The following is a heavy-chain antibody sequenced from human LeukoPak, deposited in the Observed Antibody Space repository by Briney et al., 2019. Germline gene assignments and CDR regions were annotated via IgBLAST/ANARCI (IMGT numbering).Heavy chain of an antibody. Sequence: SETLSLTCTVSGGSISSHYWSWIRQPPGKGLEWIGYIYYSGSTNYNPSLKSRVTISVDTSKNQFSLKLSSVTAADTAVYYCARTEYSSSSWYYYMDVWGKGTTVTVSS. CDR1: GGSISSHY. V-gene: IGHV4-59*11. J-gene: IGHJ6*03. CDR3: ARTEYSSSSWYYYMDV. D-gene: IGHD6-6*01. CDR2: IYYSGST.